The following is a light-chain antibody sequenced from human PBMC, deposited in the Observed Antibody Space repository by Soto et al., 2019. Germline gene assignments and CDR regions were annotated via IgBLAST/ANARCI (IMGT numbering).Light chain of an antibody. CDR2: EVS. Sequence: QSALTQPASVSGSPGQSITISCTGNTSDVGGYNYVSWYQHHPGKAPKLMIYEVSNRPSGLSNRFSGSKSGNTASLTISGLQAEDEADYYCSSYTTSSTLVFGGGTKVTVL. CDR1: TSDVGGYNY. V-gene: IGLV2-14*01. J-gene: IGLJ3*02. CDR3: SSYTTSSTLV.